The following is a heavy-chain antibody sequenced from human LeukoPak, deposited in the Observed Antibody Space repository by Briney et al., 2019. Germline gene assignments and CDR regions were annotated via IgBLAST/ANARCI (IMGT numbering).Heavy chain of an antibody. CDR1: GYTFTGYY. CDR3: ARSSYGDYYYYGMDV. D-gene: IGHD4-17*01. Sequence: GASVKVSCKASGYTFTGYYMHWVRQAPGQGLEWMGRINPNSGGTNYAQKFQGRVTMTRDTSISTAYMELSRLRSDDTAVYYCARSSYGDYYYYGMDVWGQGTTVTVSS. CDR2: INPNSGGT. V-gene: IGHV1-2*06. J-gene: IGHJ6*02.